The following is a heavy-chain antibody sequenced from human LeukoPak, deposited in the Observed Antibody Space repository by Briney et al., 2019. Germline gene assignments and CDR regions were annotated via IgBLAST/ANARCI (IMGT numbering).Heavy chain of an antibody. CDR1: GYSFTNYW. CDR3: ARSSGTYRSFDY. V-gene: IGHV5-51*01. CDR2: IYPGDSDT. Sequence: TGESLQISCKGSGYSFTNYWIGWVRRMPGKGLEWLGIIYPGDSDTRYSPSFQGQVTISTDKSISTAYLQWSSLKASDTAMYYCARSSGTYRSFDYWGRGTLVTVSS. D-gene: IGHD1-26*01. J-gene: IGHJ4*02.